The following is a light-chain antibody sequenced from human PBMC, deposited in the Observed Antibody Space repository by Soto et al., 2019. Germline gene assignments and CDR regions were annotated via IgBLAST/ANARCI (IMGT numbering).Light chain of an antibody. CDR1: QSVSSSY. J-gene: IGKJ2*01. CDR2: GAS. Sequence: EIVLTQSPGSLSLSPEERATLSCRATQSVSSSYLAWYQQKPGQAPRLLIYGASSRATGIPDRFSGSGSGTDFTLTISRLEPEDFAVYYCQQYGSSPVTFGQGTKLEIK. CDR3: QQYGSSPVT. V-gene: IGKV3-20*01.